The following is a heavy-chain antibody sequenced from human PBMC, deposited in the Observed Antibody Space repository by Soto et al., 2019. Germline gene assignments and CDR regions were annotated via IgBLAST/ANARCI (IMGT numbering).Heavy chain of an antibody. V-gene: IGHV1-69*06. CDR3: VGGGGPAAPYYYYGMDV. CDR1: GGTFSSYA. Sequence: SVKVSCKSSGGTFSSYAISWVRQAPGQGLDWMGGIIPIFGTSNYAQKFHGRFTIAADKSTSTAYMELSSLRSEDTAVDYCVGGGGPAAPYYYYGMDVWGQGTTVTVSS. D-gene: IGHD2-2*01. CDR2: IIPIFGTS. J-gene: IGHJ6*02.